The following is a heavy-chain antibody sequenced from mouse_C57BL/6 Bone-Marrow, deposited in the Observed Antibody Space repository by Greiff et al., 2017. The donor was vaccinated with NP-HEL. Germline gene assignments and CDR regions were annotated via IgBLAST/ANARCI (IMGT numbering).Heavy chain of an antibody. D-gene: IGHD6-1*01. CDR3: ARQAARYAMDY. CDR2: ISSGGSYT. J-gene: IGHJ4*01. V-gene: IGHV5-6*01. CDR1: GFTFSSYG. Sequence: EVQLKESGGDLVKPGGSLKLSCAASGFTFSSYGMSWVRQTPDKRLEWVATISSGGSYTYYPDSVKGRFTISRDNAKNTLYLQMSSLKSEDTAMYYCARQAARYAMDYWGQGTSVTVSS.